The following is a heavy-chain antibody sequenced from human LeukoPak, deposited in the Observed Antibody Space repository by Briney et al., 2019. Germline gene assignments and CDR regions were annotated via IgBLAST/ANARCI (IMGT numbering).Heavy chain of an antibody. Sequence: PGGSLRLSCAASGFPFSSYSMSWVRQAPGTGLGWVFYISSTSTYIYYADSVKGRFTISRDNAKNSLYMQMNSLRAEDTAIYYCARELTGALNVREIFDYWGQAALVTVSS. CDR2: ISSTSTYI. CDR1: GFPFSSYS. J-gene: IGHJ4*02. D-gene: IGHD1-26*01. V-gene: IGHV3-21*05. CDR3: ARELTGALNVREIFDY.